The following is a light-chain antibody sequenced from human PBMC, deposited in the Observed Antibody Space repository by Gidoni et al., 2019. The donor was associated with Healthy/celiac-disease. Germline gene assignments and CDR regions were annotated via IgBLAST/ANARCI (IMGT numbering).Light chain of an antibody. V-gene: IGKV1-39*01. CDR3: QQSYSTQYT. CDR1: QSISSY. CDR2: AAS. J-gene: IGKJ2*01. Sequence: IQITQSPSSLSASVGDRVTITCRASQSISSYLNWYQQKPGKAPKLLIYAASSLQSGVPSRFSGSGSGTDFTLTISSLQPEDVATYYCQQSYSTQYTFXQXTKLEIK.